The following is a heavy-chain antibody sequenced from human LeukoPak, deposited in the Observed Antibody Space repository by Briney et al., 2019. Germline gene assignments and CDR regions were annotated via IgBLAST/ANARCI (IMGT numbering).Heavy chain of an antibody. D-gene: IGHD2-2*03. V-gene: IGHV1-18*01. CDR3: ARDDWRGGYCSSTSCYAFLHYYYYGMDV. J-gene: IGHJ6*02. CDR1: GYTFTSYG. Sequence: ASVKVSCKASGYTFTSYGISWVRQAPGQGLEWMGWISAYNGNTNYAQKLQGGVTMTTDTSTSTAYMELRSLRSDDTAVYYCARDDWRGGYCSSTSCYAFLHYYYYGMDVWGQGTTVTVSS. CDR2: ISAYNGNT.